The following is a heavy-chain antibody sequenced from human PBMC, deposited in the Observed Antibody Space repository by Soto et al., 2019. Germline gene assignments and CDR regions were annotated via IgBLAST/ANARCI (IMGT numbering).Heavy chain of an antibody. CDR2: IDPSDSYT. V-gene: IGHV5-10-1*01. CDR3: AREVYPDWYSQH. J-gene: IGHJ1*01. CDR1: GYSFTSYW. D-gene: IGHD2-8*01. Sequence: PGESLKISCKGSGYSFTSYWISWVRQMPGKGLEWMGRIDPSDSYTNYSPSFQGHVTISADKSISTAYLQWSSLKASDTAMYYCAREVYPDWYSQHWGQGTLVTVSS.